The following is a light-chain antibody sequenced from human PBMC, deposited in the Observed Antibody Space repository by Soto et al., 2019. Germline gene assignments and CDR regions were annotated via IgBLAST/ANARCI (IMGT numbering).Light chain of an antibody. CDR3: CSYAGSSYV. Sequence: QSALTQPASVAGSPGQSITISCTGTSSDVGGYDFVSWYQHHPGKAPKLMIYEVISRPSGVSYRFSGSKSGNTASLTISGLQAEDEADYYCCSYAGSSYVFGTGTKLTVL. V-gene: IGLV2-23*02. CDR2: EVI. CDR1: SSDVGGYDF. J-gene: IGLJ1*01.